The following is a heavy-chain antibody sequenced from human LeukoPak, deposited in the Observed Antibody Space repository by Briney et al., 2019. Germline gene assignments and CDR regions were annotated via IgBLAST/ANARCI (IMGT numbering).Heavy chain of an antibody. D-gene: IGHD2-15*01. CDR1: GFTFSTYA. V-gene: IGHV3-23*01. CDR3: AKAGYCSGGSCYYYHYMDV. Sequence: GGSLGLSCAASGFTFSTYAMSWVRQAPGKGLEWVSAVSDGGGSTYYTDSVKGRFTISRDNSKNTLYLQMNSLRAEDTAVYYCAKAGYCSGGSCYYYHYMDVWGKGTTVTVSS. CDR2: VSDGGGST. J-gene: IGHJ6*03.